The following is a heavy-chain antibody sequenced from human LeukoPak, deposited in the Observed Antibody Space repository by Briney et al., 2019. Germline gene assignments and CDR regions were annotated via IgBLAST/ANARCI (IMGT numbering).Heavy chain of an antibody. CDR2: ISSSSSYT. V-gene: IGHV3-11*06. D-gene: IGHD6-13*01. J-gene: IGHJ4*02. CDR1: GFTFSDYY. CDR3: ARSPRIAAAGSYFDY. Sequence: PGGSLRLSCAASGFTFSDYYMSWTRQAPGKGLEWVSYISSSSSYTNYADSVKGRFTISRDNAKNSLYLQMNSLRAEDTAVYYCARSPRIAAAGSYFDYWGQGTLVTVSS.